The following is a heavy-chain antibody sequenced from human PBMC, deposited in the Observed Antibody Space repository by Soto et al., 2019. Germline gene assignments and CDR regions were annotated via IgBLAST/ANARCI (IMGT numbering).Heavy chain of an antibody. D-gene: IGHD3-22*01. J-gene: IGHJ4*02. CDR2: IWYDGSNK. CDR1: GFTFSSYG. Sequence: PGGSLRLSCAASGFTFSSYGMHWVRQAPGKGLEWVAVIWYDGSNKYYADSVKGRFTISRDNSKNTLYLQMNSLRAEDTAVYYCARGGYYYDSSGYYYPQGYWGQGTLVTVSS. CDR3: ARGGYYYDSSGYYYPQGY. V-gene: IGHV3-33*01.